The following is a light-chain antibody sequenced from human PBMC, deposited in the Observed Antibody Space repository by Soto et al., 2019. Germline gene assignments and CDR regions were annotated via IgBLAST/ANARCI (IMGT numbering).Light chain of an antibody. J-gene: IGKJ2*01. Sequence: IHMPPSPSSLSASVGDRVTITCRASQRITTYLNWYQQKPGEAPKLLISTSGTLQRGVPSRFSGSGSGTDFSLTISSLHLADCATHFGQQTYRNPCMFGQGNQLEI. CDR1: QRITTY. CDR3: QQTYRNPCM. CDR2: TSG. V-gene: IGKV1-39*01.